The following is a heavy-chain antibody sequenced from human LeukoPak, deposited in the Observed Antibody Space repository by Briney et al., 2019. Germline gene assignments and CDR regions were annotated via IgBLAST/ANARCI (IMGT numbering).Heavy chain of an antibody. V-gene: IGHV1-8*01. CDR1: GYTFTSYD. J-gene: IGHJ4*02. CDR2: MSPNGGDT. D-gene: IGHD7-27*01. Sequence: GASVKVSCKASGYTFTSYDFNWVRQATGQRPEWMRWMSPNGGDTGYAQKFQDRVTMTRNTSISTAYMELSSLRSDDTAVYYCARGPPNWGYDYWGPGTLVTVSS. CDR3: ARGPPNWGYDY.